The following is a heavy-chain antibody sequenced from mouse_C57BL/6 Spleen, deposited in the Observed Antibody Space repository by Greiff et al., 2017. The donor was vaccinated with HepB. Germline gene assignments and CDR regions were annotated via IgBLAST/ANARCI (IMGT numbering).Heavy chain of an antibody. CDR3: ARSYDYDGGPWFAY. D-gene: IGHD2-4*01. Sequence: EVQLQQSGPELVKPGASVKISCKASGYTFTDYYMNWVKQSHGKSLEWIGDINPNNGGTSYNQKFKGKATLTVDKSSSTAYMQLRSLTSEDSAVYYCARSYDYDGGPWFAYWGQGTLVTVSA. V-gene: IGHV1-26*01. CDR1: GYTFTDYY. J-gene: IGHJ3*01. CDR2: INPNNGGT.